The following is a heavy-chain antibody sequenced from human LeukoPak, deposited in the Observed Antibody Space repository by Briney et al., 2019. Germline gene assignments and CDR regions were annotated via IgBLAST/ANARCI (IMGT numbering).Heavy chain of an antibody. CDR1: GGSFSGYY. V-gene: IGHV4-34*01. Sequence: SETLSLTCAVYGGSFSGYYWSWIRQPPGKGLEWIGEINHSGSTNYNPPLKSRVTISVDTSKNQFSLKLSSVTAAATAVYYCARGPDDYGASEYAFDIWGQGTMVTVSS. CDR3: ARGPDDYGASEYAFDI. J-gene: IGHJ3*02. CDR2: INHSGST. D-gene: IGHD4-17*01.